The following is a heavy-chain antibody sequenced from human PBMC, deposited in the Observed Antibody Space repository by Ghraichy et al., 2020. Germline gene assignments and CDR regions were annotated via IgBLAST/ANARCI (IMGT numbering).Heavy chain of an antibody. J-gene: IGHJ4*02. CDR2: IYYSGST. D-gene: IGHD3-22*01. CDR1: GGSISSSSYY. CDR3: VGGYYYDSSGPFDY. V-gene: IGHV4-39*01. Sequence: SQTLSLTCTVSGGSISSSSYYWGWIRQPPGKGLEWIGSIYYSGSTYYNPSLKSRVTISVDTSKNQFSLKLSSVTAADTAVYYCVGGYYYDSSGPFDYWGQGTLVTVSS.